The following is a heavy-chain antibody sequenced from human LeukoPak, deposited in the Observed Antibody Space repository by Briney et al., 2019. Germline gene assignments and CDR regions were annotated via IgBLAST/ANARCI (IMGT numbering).Heavy chain of an antibody. Sequence: GGSLRLSCAASGFPFSSYGMHGVRQAPGKGLEGVAAISNDGNNKVYADSVKGRITMSRDNHKNTMNLQMNSLRAEDTAVYYCAREGHDYRGYSGYLNPGIDYWGQGTLVTVSS. CDR2: ISNDGNNK. CDR1: GFPFSSYG. D-gene: IGHD5-12*01. CDR3: AREGHDYRGYSGYLNPGIDY. J-gene: IGHJ4*02. V-gene: IGHV3-30*03.